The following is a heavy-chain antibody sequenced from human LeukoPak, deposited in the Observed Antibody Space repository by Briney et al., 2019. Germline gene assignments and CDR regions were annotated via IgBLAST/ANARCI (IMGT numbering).Heavy chain of an antibody. CDR2: IEQDGSEK. Sequence: PGGSLRLSCAASGFTFSSYWMSWVRQAPGKGLEWVANIEQDGSEKYYVDSVKGRFTISRENAKSSLYLQMNSLRAEDTAVYYCADYYGPGSYYPSGYWGQGTLVTVSS. CDR3: ADYYGPGSYYPSGY. D-gene: IGHD3-10*01. J-gene: IGHJ4*02. V-gene: IGHV3-7*03. CDR1: GFTFSSYW.